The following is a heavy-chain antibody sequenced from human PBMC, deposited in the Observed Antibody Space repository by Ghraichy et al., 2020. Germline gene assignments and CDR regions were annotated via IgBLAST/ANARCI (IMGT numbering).Heavy chain of an antibody. J-gene: IGHJ4*02. CDR1: GFTFSSYW. CDR2: MKQDGSQK. V-gene: IGHV3-7*01. CDR3: AAGLGWYFDY. D-gene: IGHD6-19*01. Sequence: GESLNISCTASGFTFSSYWVVWVRQAPGKGLEWVANMKQDGSQKYYVDSVKGRFTISRDNAKNSLYLQMSSLRVEDTAVYYCAAGLGWYFDYWGQGTLVTVSS.